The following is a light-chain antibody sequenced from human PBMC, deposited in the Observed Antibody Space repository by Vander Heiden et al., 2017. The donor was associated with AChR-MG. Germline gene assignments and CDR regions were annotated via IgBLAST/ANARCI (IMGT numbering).Light chain of an antibody. Sequence: TQTPSSLSASVRDRAIITCRASQSMCSYLNWYQQKPGKAPKLLIYAASSLQSGVPERFSGSGSGTDFTLTISSLQPEDFATYYCQQGYSTPHTFGQGTKLEIK. CDR2: AAS. J-gene: IGKJ2*01. CDR3: QQGYSTPHT. CDR1: QSMCSY. V-gene: IGKV1-39*01.